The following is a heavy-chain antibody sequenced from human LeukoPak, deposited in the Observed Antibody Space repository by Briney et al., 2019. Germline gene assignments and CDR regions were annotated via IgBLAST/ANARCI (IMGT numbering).Heavy chain of an antibody. D-gene: IGHD3-3*01. V-gene: IGHV1-18*04. CDR2: ISPYSGTT. Sequence: ASVKVSCKASGYNFVSYGIDWVRQAPGQGLEWLGWISPYSGTTIYAQNLQGRVTMTTDISTSTAYMELGNLKSDDTAVYFCARGPNYDFWSGSYTRWFDPWGQGTLVTVSS. CDR3: ARGPNYDFWSGSYTRWFDP. CDR1: GYNFVSYG. J-gene: IGHJ5*02.